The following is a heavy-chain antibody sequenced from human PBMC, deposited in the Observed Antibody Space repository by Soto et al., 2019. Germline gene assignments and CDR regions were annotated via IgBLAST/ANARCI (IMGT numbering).Heavy chain of an antibody. V-gene: IGHV1-69*13. CDR2: IIPIFGTA. J-gene: IGHJ6*02. CDR3: ARDGAQYGSGSYNYYYGMDV. D-gene: IGHD3-10*01. Sequence: SVKVSCKASGGTFSSYAISWVRQAPGQGLEWMGGIIPIFGTANYAQKFQGRVTITADESTSTAYMELSSLRSEDTAVYYCARDGAQYGSGSYNYYYGMDVWGQGTTVTAP. CDR1: GGTFSSYA.